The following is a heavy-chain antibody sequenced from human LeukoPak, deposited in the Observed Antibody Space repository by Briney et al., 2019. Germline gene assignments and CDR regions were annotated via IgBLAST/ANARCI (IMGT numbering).Heavy chain of an antibody. Sequence: SETLSLTCAVDGGSFSGYYWSWIRQPPGKGLEWIGEINHSGSTNYNPSLKSRVTISVDTSKNQFSLKLSSVTAADTAVYYCARGLRRVAVAGGWFDPWGQGTLVTVSS. V-gene: IGHV4-34*01. CDR3: ARGLRRVAVAGGWFDP. CDR2: INHSGST. CDR1: GGSFSGYY. J-gene: IGHJ5*02. D-gene: IGHD6-19*01.